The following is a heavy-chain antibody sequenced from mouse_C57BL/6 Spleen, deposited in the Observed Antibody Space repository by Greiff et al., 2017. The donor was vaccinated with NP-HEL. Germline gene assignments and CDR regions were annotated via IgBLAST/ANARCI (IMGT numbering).Heavy chain of an antibody. CDR3: ASLYDYDARWYFDV. Sequence: EVKLVESGGGLVKPGGSLKLSCAASGFTFSDYGMHWVRQAPEKGLEWVAYISSGSSTIYYADTVKGRFTISRDNAKNTLFLQMTSLRSEDTAMYYCASLYDYDARWYFDVWGTGTTVTVSS. V-gene: IGHV5-17*01. D-gene: IGHD2-4*01. CDR2: ISSGSSTI. J-gene: IGHJ1*03. CDR1: GFTFSDYG.